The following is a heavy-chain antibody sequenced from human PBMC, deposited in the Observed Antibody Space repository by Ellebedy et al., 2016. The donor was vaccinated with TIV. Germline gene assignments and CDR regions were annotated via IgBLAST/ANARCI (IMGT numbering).Heavy chain of an antibody. CDR2: INANGVSI. CDR1: GFTFSSYA. CDR3: ASSRYHYYLGNTIFAY. J-gene: IGHJ4*02. V-gene: IGHV3-23*01. D-gene: IGHD3-10*01. Sequence: GESLKISCAASGFTFSSYAMSWVRQAPGQGLEWVSGINANGVSIAYADSVKGRFTISRDNSKETLFLQMNSLRAEDTAVYYCASSRYHYYLGNTIFAYWGQGALVTVSS.